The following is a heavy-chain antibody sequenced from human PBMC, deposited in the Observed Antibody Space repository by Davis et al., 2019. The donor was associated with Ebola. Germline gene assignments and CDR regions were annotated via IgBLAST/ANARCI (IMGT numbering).Heavy chain of an antibody. CDR2: ISSNGGRT. J-gene: IGHJ4*02. Sequence: GESLKISCSASGFTFSSSGMQWVRQAPGKGLEYASRISSNGGRTYYADSVMGRFTISRDTSRNTLYLQMSGLIVEDTAVYYCVKDGGYWGQGTLVTVSS. CDR3: VKDGGY. D-gene: IGHD3-16*01. CDR1: GFTFSSSG. V-gene: IGHV3-64D*08.